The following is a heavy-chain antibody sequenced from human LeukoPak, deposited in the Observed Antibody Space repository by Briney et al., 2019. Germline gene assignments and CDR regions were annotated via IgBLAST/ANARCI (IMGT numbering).Heavy chain of an antibody. CDR1: GYSFSDYF. CDR3: ARVKWDDSSSWYFDY. CDR2: ISPNSGDT. D-gene: IGHD6-13*01. J-gene: IGHJ4*02. Sequence: APVKVSCKASGYSFSDYFVHWVRQAPGLGLEWMGWISPNSGDTNYAPKFQGRVTMTKDTSINTAYMDLTSLTSDDTAVYYCARVKWDDSSSWYFDYWGQGTLVTVSS. V-gene: IGHV1-2*02.